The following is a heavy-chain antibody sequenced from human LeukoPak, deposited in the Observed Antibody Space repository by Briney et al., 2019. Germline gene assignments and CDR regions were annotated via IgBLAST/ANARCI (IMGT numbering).Heavy chain of an antibody. V-gene: IGHV3-7*01. Sequence: GGSLRLSCSVSGFIFRGFSMSWVRQAPGKGLEWVANIKQDGSEKYYVDSVKGRFTISRDNAKNSLFLQMNSLRAEDTAVYYCARVLGGSGSYSYFDYWGQGTLVTVSS. CDR3: ARVLGGSGSYSYFDY. J-gene: IGHJ4*02. CDR1: GFIFRGFS. CDR2: IKQDGSEK. D-gene: IGHD3-10*01.